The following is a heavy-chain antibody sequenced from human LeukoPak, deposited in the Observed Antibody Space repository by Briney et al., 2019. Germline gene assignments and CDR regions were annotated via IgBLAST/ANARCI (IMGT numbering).Heavy chain of an antibody. Sequence: GGSLRLSCAASGFTFSSYGMHWVRQAPGKGLEWVAVIWYDGSNKYYADSVKGRFTISRDNSKNTLYLQMNGLRAEDTAVYYCARGTGYDFWSGYFYTDTYVGMDVWGQGTTVTVSS. J-gene: IGHJ6*02. V-gene: IGHV3-33*01. CDR2: IWYDGSNK. CDR1: GFTFSSYG. D-gene: IGHD3-3*01. CDR3: ARGTGYDFWSGYFYTDTYVGMDV.